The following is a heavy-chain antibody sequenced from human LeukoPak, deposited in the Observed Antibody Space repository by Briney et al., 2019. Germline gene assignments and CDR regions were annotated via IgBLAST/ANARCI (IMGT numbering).Heavy chain of an antibody. Sequence: SETLSLTCAVYGGSFSGYYWSWIRQPPGKGLEWIGEINHSGSTNYNPSLKSRVTKSVDTSKNQFSLKLSSVTAADTAVYYCASRGSYYYDSSGYYPFDYWGQGTLVTVSS. CDR1: GGSFSGYY. V-gene: IGHV4-34*01. CDR3: ASRGSYYYDSSGYYPFDY. D-gene: IGHD3-22*01. CDR2: INHSGST. J-gene: IGHJ4*02.